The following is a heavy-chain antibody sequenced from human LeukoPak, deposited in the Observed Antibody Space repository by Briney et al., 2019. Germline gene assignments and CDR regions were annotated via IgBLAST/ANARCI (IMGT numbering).Heavy chain of an antibody. CDR1: GFMFSSNW. Sequence: GGSLRLSCVASGFMFSSNWMSWVRLAPGKGLEWVANIKEDGTETYYVDSVKGRFTISRDNAKNSLYLQMNSLRVEDTAVYYCAKEGRSLQTYWGQGTLVTVSS. J-gene: IGHJ4*02. V-gene: IGHV3-7*03. CDR2: IKEDGTET. CDR3: AKEGRSLQTY. D-gene: IGHD5-24*01.